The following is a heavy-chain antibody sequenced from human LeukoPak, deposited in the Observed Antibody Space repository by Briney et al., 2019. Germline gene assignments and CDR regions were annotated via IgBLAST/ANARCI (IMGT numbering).Heavy chain of an antibody. V-gene: IGHV3-48*03. Sequence: GGSLRLSCAASGFTFSSYEMNWVRQAPGKGLAGVSYISSSGSTIYYADSVKGRFTISRDNAKNSLYLQMNSLRAEDTAVYYCARGTYYDFWSGYYTAGGWFDPWGQGTLVTVSS. CDR1: GFTFSSYE. D-gene: IGHD3-3*01. CDR2: ISSSGSTI. J-gene: IGHJ5*02. CDR3: ARGTYYDFWSGYYTAGGWFDP.